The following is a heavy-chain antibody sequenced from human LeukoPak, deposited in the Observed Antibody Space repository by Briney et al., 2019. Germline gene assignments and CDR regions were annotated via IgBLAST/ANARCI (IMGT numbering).Heavy chain of an antibody. CDR3: ARHGPSGKNDVYYYYYMDV. Sequence: SETLSLTCTVSGGSISSYYWSWIRQPPGKGLEWIGYIYYSGSTNYNPSLKSRVTISVDTSKNQFSLKLSSVTAADTAVYYCARHGPSGKNDVYYYYYMDVWGKGTTVTISS. V-gene: IGHV4-59*01. CDR2: IYYSGST. D-gene: IGHD5-12*01. J-gene: IGHJ6*03. CDR1: GGSISSYY.